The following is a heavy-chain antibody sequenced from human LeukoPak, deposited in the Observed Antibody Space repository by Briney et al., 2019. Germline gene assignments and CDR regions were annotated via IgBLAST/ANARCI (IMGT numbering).Heavy chain of an antibody. CDR3: ARSYPCDYDILTGYHNGHFDY. Sequence: SEPLSLTCTVSGGSISSFYWSWIRQPPGKGLEWIGYIYYSGSTNYNPSLKSRVTISVDTSKNQFSLKLSSVTAADTAVYYCARSYPCDYDILTGYHNGHFDYWGQGTLVTVSS. V-gene: IGHV4-59*08. D-gene: IGHD3-9*01. CDR2: IYYSGST. J-gene: IGHJ4*02. CDR1: GGSISSFY.